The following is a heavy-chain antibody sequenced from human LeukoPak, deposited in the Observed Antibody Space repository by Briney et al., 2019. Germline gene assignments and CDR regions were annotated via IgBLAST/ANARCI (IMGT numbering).Heavy chain of an antibody. J-gene: IGHJ4*02. CDR2: ISYDGSNK. CDR3: AKITKEMATLLENRLGLDY. Sequence: GGSLRLPCAASGFTFSSYAMHWVRQAPGKGLEWVAVISYDGSNKYYADSVKGRFTISRDNSKNTLYLQMNSLRAEDTAVYYCAKITKEMATLLENRLGLDYWGQGTLVTVSS. D-gene: IGHD5-24*01. CDR1: GFTFSSYA. V-gene: IGHV3-30-3*02.